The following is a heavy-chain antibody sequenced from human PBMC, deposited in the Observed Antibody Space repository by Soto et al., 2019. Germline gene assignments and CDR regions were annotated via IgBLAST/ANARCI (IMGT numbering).Heavy chain of an antibody. CDR3: ASRDPGTSVDY. CDR2: IYRTGST. J-gene: IGHJ4*02. Sequence: SETLSLTCAVSGGSFTSNNWWTCVRQPPGQGLEWIGEIYRTGSTNYNPSLKSRVTISLDKSENQFSLKVTSLTAADTAVYYWASRDPGTSVDYWGQGTLVTVSS. V-gene: IGHV4-4*02. CDR1: GGSFTSNNW. D-gene: IGHD1-7*01.